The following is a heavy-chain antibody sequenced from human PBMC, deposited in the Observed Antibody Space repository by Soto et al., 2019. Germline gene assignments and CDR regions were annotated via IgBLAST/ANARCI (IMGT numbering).Heavy chain of an antibody. CDR2: IYPDDSET. Sequence: GESLKISCKGSGYTFSSYWINWVRQMPGKGLEWMGIIYPDDSETRYSPSFQGQVTISVDKSTSSAYLQWRSLKASDSAMYYCARRRGMDVWGQGTTVTVSS. CDR1: GYTFSSYW. V-gene: IGHV5-51*01. J-gene: IGHJ6*02. CDR3: ARRRGMDV.